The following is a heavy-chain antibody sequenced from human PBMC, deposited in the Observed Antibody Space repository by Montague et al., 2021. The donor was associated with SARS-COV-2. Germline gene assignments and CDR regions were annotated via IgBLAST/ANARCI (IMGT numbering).Heavy chain of an antibody. Sequence: SETLSLTCAVYGGSFSGSYWTWIRQSPGKGLEWIGEINNRGSVNYSPSPKSRVTISVDTSRNQFSLKVTSVTAADTAVYYCARERWNIVIVPPVEYGMDVWGQGTTVTVSS. CDR3: ARERWNIVIVPPVEYGMDV. D-gene: IGHD2/OR15-2a*01. CDR2: INNRGSV. CDR1: GGSFSGSY. J-gene: IGHJ6*02. V-gene: IGHV4-34*01.